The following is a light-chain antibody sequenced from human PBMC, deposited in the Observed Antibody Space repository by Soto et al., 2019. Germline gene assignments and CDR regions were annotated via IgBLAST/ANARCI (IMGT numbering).Light chain of an antibody. CDR1: QDISNF. V-gene: IGKV1-16*02. CDR2: AAS. CDR3: QQYMRYPVT. Sequence: DIQMTQSPSSLSASVGDRVTITCRASQDISNFLAWFQQKPGQAPKSLISAASSLQSGVPSKFSGSGSGTDFTLTINSLQPDDSATYYCQQYMRYPVTFGQGTRLEIK. J-gene: IGKJ5*01.